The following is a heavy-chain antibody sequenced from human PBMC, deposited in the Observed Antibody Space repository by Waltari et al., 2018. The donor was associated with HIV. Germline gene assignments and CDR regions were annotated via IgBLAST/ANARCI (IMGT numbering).Heavy chain of an antibody. D-gene: IGHD2-21*02. Sequence: QMQLVQSGAEVKKTGSSVKVSCQASAYTFTYRYLHWVRQAPGQALEWMGWITPFNGNTNYAQKFQDRVTITRDRSMSTAYMELSSLRSEDTAMYYCATCGGDCPEGWFDPWGQGTLVTVSS. J-gene: IGHJ5*02. CDR2: ITPFNGNT. V-gene: IGHV1-45*02. CDR1: AYTFTYRY. CDR3: ATCGGDCPEGWFDP.